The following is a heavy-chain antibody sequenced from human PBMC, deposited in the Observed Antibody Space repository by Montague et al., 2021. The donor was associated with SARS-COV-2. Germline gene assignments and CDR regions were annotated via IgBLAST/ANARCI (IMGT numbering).Heavy chain of an antibody. J-gene: IGHJ4*02. V-gene: IGHV4-4*07. CDR1: GGSISNYY. CDR2: IYSSGST. CDR3: ARDYSHCSGGSCVFDY. Sequence: SETQSLTCTVSGGSISNYYWSWIRQPAGKGLEWIGRIYSSGSTNXNPSLKSRISMSVDTSKNQFSLKLSSVTAADTAIYYCARDYSHCSGGSCVFDYWGQGTLVTVSS. D-gene: IGHD2-15*01.